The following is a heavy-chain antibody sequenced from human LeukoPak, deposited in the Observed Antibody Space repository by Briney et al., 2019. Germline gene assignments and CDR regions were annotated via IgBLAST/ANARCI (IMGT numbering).Heavy chain of an antibody. CDR3: ASDGRRVGSTTSSYFDY. V-gene: IGHV3-30*03. J-gene: IGHJ4*02. Sequence: GGSLRLSCAASGFAFSNYGMHWVRQAPGKGLGWVATISYDGKNEYYEDSVKGRFTISRDNTKSTLYLEMNSLRAEDTAVYYCASDGRRVGSTTSSYFDYWGQGTLVTVSS. D-gene: IGHD1-26*01. CDR1: GFAFSNYG. CDR2: ISYDGKNE.